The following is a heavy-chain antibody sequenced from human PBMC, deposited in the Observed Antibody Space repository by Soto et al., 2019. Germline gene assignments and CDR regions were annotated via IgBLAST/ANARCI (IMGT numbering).Heavy chain of an antibody. J-gene: IGHJ5*02. Sequence: QVQXVXSGAXXXXPXXXVXVSXXXXGYXXXXYGXXXXXXXXXXXXGWMGTISGYNGNTNYAQKLQGRVTMTTDTSTSTAYMELRSLRSDDTALYYCASEISSGWANWFDPWGQGTLVTVSS. V-gene: IGHV1-18*04. CDR1: GYXXXXYG. D-gene: IGHD6-19*01. CDR2: ISGYNGNT. CDR3: ASEISSGWANWFDP.